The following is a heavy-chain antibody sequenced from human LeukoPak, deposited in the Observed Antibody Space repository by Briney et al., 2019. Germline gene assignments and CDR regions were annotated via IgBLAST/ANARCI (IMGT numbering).Heavy chain of an antibody. CDR3: AKDLVAAAHTDF. J-gene: IGHJ4*02. CDR1: GFTCSSYA. CDR2: ISGSGGNT. V-gene: IGHV3-23*01. D-gene: IGHD6-13*01. Sequence: LAGGSLTLSCAASGFTCSSYAMSWVRQAPGKGREWVSAISGSGGNTYYADSVKGRFTISRDNSKDTLYLQMNSMRAEDTAVYYCAKDLVAAAHTDFWGQGTLVTVSS.